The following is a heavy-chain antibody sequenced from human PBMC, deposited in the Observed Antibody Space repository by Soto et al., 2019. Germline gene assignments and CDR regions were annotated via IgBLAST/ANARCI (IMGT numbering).Heavy chain of an antibody. J-gene: IGHJ4*02. V-gene: IGHV3-74*01. CDR1: GFTFSSYW. D-gene: IGHD3-9*01. CDR3: ARGQPGYYFAF. Sequence: EVPLVESGGGLVRPGGSLRLSCAASGFTFSSYWMHWVRQAPGKGLVWVSRINYDGTSATYADSVKGRFTISRDNAKNTLYLQMNSLRAEDTSVYYCARGQPGYYFAFWGQGILVTVAP. CDR2: INYDGTSA.